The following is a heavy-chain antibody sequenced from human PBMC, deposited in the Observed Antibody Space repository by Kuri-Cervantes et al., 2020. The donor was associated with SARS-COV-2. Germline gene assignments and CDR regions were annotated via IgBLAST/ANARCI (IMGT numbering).Heavy chain of an antibody. J-gene: IGHJ5*02. D-gene: IGHD2-2*01. CDR1: GGSISGGGYY. CDR2: IYYSGTT. CDR3: ARTLPRYCSSTSCGRNWFNP. Sequence: LRLSCIVSGGSISGGGYYWSWIRQHPGKGLEWIGYIYYSGTTYYNPSLKSRVTISVDTSKNQFSLKLSSVTAADTAVYYCARTLPRYCSSTSCGRNWFNPWDQGTLVTVSS. V-gene: IGHV4-31*03.